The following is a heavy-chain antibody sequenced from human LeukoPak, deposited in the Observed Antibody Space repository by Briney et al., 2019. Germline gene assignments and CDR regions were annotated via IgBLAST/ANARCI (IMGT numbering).Heavy chain of an antibody. CDR2: IRYDGSNK. CDR1: GFSFSSYG. D-gene: IGHD2-2*02. V-gene: IGHV3-30*02. CDR3: AKDGDDCSSTSCYIVY. Sequence: GGSLRLSCAASGFSFSSYGMHWVRQAPGKGLEWVAFIRYDGSNKYYADSVKGRFTISRDNSKNTLYLQMNSLRAEDTAVYYCAKDGDDCSSTSCYIVYWGQGTLVTVSS. J-gene: IGHJ4*02.